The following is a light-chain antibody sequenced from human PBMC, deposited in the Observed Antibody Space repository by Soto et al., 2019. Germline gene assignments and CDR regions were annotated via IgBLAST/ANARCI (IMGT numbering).Light chain of an antibody. V-gene: IGKV3-11*01. Sequence: EIVLTQSPATLSLSAGARATLSCRASQSISTYLAWYQQRRGQAPRLLIYDASNRATGIPDRFSGSGSGTDVTLSISSLEPEDFAVYYCQQRHTWPLTFGGGTKVEIK. CDR2: DAS. J-gene: IGKJ4*01. CDR1: QSISTY. CDR3: QQRHTWPLT.